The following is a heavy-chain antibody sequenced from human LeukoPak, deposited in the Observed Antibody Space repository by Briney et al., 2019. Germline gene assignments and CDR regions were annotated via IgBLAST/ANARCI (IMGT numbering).Heavy chain of an antibody. D-gene: IGHD7-27*01. CDR2: IKNKANRYTT. CDR1: GFTFSDHH. J-gene: IGHJ4*02. CDR3: ARSPLGIAPFDY. V-gene: IGHV3-72*01. Sequence: GGSLRLSCAASGFTFSDHHMDWVRQAPGEGLEWVARIKNKANRYTTEYAASVKGRFTISRDDSENSLYLQMDSLKTEDTAVYYCARSPLGIAPFDYWGQGTLVTVSS.